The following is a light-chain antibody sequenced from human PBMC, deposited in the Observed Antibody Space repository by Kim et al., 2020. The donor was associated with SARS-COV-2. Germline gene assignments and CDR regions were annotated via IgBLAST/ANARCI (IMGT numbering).Light chain of an antibody. CDR2: GAS. V-gene: IGKV3-20*01. J-gene: IGKJ3*01. Sequence: PPPDRDAHSYRASQSVSSSNLARYQQKPGQAPRLLLYGASRRATGIPDRFSGSGSGTDFTLTISRLEPEDFAVYYCQQYGSSPFTFGPGTKVDIK. CDR1: QSVSSSN. CDR3: QQYGSSPFT.